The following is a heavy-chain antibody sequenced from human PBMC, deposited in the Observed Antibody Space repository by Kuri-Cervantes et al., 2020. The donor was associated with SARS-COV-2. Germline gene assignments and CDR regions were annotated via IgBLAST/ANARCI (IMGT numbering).Heavy chain of an antibody. CDR1: GFALSNYA. V-gene: IGHV3-30-3*01. Sequence: GGSLRLSCAASGFALSNYAMHWVRQAPGKGLEWVALNSYDGNNKHYADSVKGRFTISRDNFKNTLYLQMNSLRAEDTAVYYCVVGAYDAFDIWGQGTMVTVSS. CDR3: VVGAYDAFDI. D-gene: IGHD1-26*01. CDR2: NSYDGNNK. J-gene: IGHJ3*02.